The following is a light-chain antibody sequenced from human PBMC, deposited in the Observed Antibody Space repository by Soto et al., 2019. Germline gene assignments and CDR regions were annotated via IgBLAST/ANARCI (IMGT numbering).Light chain of an antibody. V-gene: IGLV2-8*01. J-gene: IGLJ1*01. Sequence: QSVLTQPASVSGPPGQSITISCTGSSSDIGRHDYVSWYQHHPGKVPKVIIYEVNKRPSGVPDRFSGSKSGNTASLTVSGLQAEDEADYYCSSYAGSSNVFGTGTKVTVL. CDR1: SSDIGRHDY. CDR2: EVN. CDR3: SSYAGSSNV.